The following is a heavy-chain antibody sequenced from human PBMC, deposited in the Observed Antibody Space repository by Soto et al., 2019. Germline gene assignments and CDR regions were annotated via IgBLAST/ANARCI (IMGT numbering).Heavy chain of an antibody. Sequence: QVQLQQWGAGLLKPSETLSLTCAVNGGSFTGYYWSWVRQPPGKGLEWIGEIKDGGSTNYSPSLRGRVTISADTSKKQVSLKVTAGPAADTGVYYCARGQEGVVATHWDQGTLVTVSS. D-gene: IGHD2-15*01. J-gene: IGHJ4*02. CDR3: ARGQEGVVATH. V-gene: IGHV4-34*01. CDR2: IKDGGST. CDR1: GGSFTGYY.